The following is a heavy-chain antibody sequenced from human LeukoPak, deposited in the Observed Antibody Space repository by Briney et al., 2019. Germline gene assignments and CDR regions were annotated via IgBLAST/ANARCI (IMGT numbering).Heavy chain of an antibody. D-gene: IGHD6-13*01. J-gene: IGHJ4*02. CDR2: ISGSGGST. CDR3: AKVGWSSSWYADY. CDR1: GFTFSSYA. Sequence: PGGSLRLSCAASGFTFSSYAMIWVRQAPGKGLEWVSAISGSGGSTYYADSVRGRFTMSRDNSKNTLYVQMNSLRAEDTAVYYCAKVGWSSSWYADYWGQGTLVTVSS. V-gene: IGHV3-23*01.